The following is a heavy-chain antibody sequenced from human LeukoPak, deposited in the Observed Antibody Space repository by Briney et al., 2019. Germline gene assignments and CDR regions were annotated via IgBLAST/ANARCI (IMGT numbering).Heavy chain of an antibody. CDR2: ISSSSDTI. D-gene: IGHD3-10*02. J-gene: IGHJ6*04. Sequence: GGSLRLSCAASRFIFSDYYMTWVRQAPGKGLEWISYISSSSDTIYYADSVKGRFTISRDNAKNSLYLQMNSLRAEDTAVYYCAELGITMIGGVWGKGTTVTISS. V-gene: IGHV3-11*04. CDR1: RFIFSDYY. CDR3: AELGITMIGGV.